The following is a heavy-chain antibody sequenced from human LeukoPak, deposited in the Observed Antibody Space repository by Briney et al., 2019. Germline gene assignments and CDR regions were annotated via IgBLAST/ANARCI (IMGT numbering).Heavy chain of an antibody. D-gene: IGHD6-25*01. CDR3: ARGGYSGSYYRFS. J-gene: IGHJ4*02. V-gene: IGHV3-74*01. CDR2: TSKDGSDT. CDR1: GFTCSDYW. Sequence: PGGSLRLSCAASGFTCSDYWMHWVRQGPGKGPEWLSRTSKDGSDTFYADAAKGRFTASRDNAKNTVYLQVTNVRPDDTAVYYCARGGYSGSYYRFSWGQGTVVTVAS.